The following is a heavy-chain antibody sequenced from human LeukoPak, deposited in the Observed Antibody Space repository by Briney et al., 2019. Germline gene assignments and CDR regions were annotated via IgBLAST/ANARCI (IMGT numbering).Heavy chain of an antibody. Sequence: GGSLRLSCAASGFTFSNHWMHWVRQTPGKGLVWVSRISSDGSSTTYADSVKGRFTISRDNAKNTLYLQMNNLRAEDTAIYYCARDQRVTGRPDIDYWGQGTLVIVSS. CDR2: ISSDGSST. CDR3: ARDQRVTGRPDIDY. J-gene: IGHJ4*02. V-gene: IGHV3-74*03. D-gene: IGHD6-6*01. CDR1: GFTFSNHW.